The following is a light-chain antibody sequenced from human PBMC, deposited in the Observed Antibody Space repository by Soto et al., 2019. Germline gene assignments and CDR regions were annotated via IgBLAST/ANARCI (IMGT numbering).Light chain of an antibody. J-gene: IGKJ1*01. CDR1: QDVGSSY. CDR3: QQYAVSPET. Sequence: EVVLTQSPAILSLFPGERAALSCRASQDVGSSYLAWYQQKPGQAPRLLIYGASGRARGIPDRFSGSGSGTDFTLTIRGLEPEDFAVYYCQQYAVSPETFGQGTTVEV. CDR2: GAS. V-gene: IGKV3-20*01.